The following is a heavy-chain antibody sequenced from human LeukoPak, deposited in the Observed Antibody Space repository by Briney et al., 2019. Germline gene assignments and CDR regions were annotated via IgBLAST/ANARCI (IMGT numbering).Heavy chain of an antibody. CDR1: GFTFSDNY. D-gene: IGHD6-6*01. V-gene: IGHV3-11*01. CDR3: ARDDYSSSSVDY. CDR2: ISGSGSTT. Sequence: GGSLRLSCAASGFTFSDNYMSWIRQAPGKGLEWVSYISGSGSTTYYTDSVKGRFTISRDNAKNSLFLQMNSLRAEDTAVYYCARDDYSSSSVDYWGQGTLVTVSS. J-gene: IGHJ4*02.